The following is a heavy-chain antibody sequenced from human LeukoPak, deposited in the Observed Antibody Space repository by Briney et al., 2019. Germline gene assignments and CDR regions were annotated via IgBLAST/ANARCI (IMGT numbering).Heavy chain of an antibody. CDR3: ARQGGGSSYYYYILPY. D-gene: IGHD2-15*01. V-gene: IGHV4-34*01. CDR1: GGSLSGYY. Sequence: SETLSLTCAVYGGSLSGYYWSWIRQPPGKGLEWIGEINHSGNTNYNPSLKSRVTMSVDTSKNHFYLELISVTAADTAVYYCARQGGGSSYYYYILPYWGQGTLVTVSS. J-gene: IGHJ4*02. CDR2: INHSGNT.